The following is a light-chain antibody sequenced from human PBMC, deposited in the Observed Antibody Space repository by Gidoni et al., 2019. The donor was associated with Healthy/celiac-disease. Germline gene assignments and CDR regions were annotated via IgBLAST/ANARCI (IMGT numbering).Light chain of an antibody. CDR3: SSYTSSSIFYV. CDR1: SSDVGGYNY. Sequence: SALTPPASVAGSPGQSITISCTGTSSDVGGYNYVSWYQQHPGKAPKLMIYDVSNRPSGVSNRISGLQAEDEADYYCSSYTSSSIFYVFGTGTKVTAL. J-gene: IGLJ1*01. CDR2: DVS. V-gene: IGLV2-14*03.